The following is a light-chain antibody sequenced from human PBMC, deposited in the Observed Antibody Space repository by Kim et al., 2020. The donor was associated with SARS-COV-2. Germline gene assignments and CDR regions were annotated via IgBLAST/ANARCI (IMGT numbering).Light chain of an antibody. V-gene: IGKV1-12*01. CDR1: QDVSIW. J-gene: IGKJ4*01. CDR3: LQTNSFPHT. CDR2: AAS. Sequence: DIQMTQSPSSVSASVGDRVTITCRASQDVSIWLAWYQHKPGKAPKLLIYAASSLQSGVPSRFSGSGSGTDFTLTISSLLPEDFATYYCLQTNSFPHTFGGGTKVDIK.